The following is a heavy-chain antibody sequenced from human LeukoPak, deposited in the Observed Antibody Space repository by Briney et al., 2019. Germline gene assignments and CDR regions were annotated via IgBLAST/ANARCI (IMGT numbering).Heavy chain of an antibody. CDR1: GFTFSSFG. CDR3: AKEGVDYYGSGRYPGGYFDY. CDR2: IRYDGSNK. D-gene: IGHD3-10*01. J-gene: IGHJ4*02. V-gene: IGHV3-30*02. Sequence: GGSLRLSCAASGFTFSSFGIHWVRQAPGKGLEWVAFIRYDGSNKYYADSVKGRFTISRDNPKNTLYLQMNSLRAEDTAVYYCAKEGVDYYGSGRYPGGYFDYWGQGTLVTVSS.